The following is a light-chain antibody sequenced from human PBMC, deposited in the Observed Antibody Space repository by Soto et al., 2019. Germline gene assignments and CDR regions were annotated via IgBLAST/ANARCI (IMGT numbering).Light chain of an antibody. CDR2: EVS. J-gene: IGLJ2*01. CDR3: SSNADSNNLV. V-gene: IGLV2-8*01. Sequence: QSALTQPPSASGSPGQSVTISCTGTSSDVGGYNYVSWYQQHPGKAPKLMIYEVSNRPSGVPDRFSGSKSGNTASLTVSGLQAEDEADYYCSSNADSNNLVFGGGTKVTVL. CDR1: SSDVGGYNY.